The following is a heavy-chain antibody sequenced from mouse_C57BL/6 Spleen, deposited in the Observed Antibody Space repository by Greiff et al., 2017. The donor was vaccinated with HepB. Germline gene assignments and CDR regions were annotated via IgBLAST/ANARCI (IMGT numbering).Heavy chain of an antibody. D-gene: IGHD1-1*01. V-gene: IGHV1-80*01. J-gene: IGHJ2*01. CDR3: ARMGTTVVNYFDY. CDR2: IYPGDGDT. CDR1: GYAFSSYW. Sequence: VKLQESGAELVKPGASVKISCKASGYAFSSYWMNWVKQRPGKGLEWIGQIYPGDGDTNYNGKFKGKATLTADKSSSTAYMQLSSLTSEDSAVYFCARMGTTVVNYFDYWGQGTTLTVSS.